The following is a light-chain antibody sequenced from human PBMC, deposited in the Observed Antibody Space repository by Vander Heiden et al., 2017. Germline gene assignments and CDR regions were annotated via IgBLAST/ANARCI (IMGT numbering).Light chain of an antibody. V-gene: IGLV2-14*01. J-gene: IGLJ2*01. CDR2: DVS. CDR3: SSYTSSSTVV. CDR1: SRDVGGYNY. Sequence: QSALTQPASVSGSPGRSITIAWTGTSRDVGGYNYVSWYQQHPGKAPRLMIYDVSNRPSGVSKRFSGSETGNTASLTNSGLQAEDEADYYCSSYTSSSTVVFGGGTKLTVL.